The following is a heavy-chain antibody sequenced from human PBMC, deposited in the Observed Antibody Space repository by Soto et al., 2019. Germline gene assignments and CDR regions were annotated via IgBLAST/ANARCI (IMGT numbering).Heavy chain of an antibody. Sequence: GGSLRLSCSVSGFTFTSYAMHWVRQAPGKGLEYVASISSEGASTYYADSVKGRFIISRDNSENTLYLQMSSLRAEDTAVYYCVKDRYVDYWGQGILVTVS. J-gene: IGHJ4*02. V-gene: IGHV3-64D*06. CDR2: ISSEGAST. CDR1: GFTFTSYA. CDR3: VKDRYVDY.